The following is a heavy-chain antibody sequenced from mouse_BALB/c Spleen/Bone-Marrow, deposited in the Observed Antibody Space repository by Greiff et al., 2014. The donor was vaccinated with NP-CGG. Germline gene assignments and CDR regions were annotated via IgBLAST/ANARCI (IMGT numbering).Heavy chain of an antibody. Sequence: VQLKESGGGLVQPGGSLRLSCATSGFTFTDYYMSWVRQPPGKALEWLGSIRNKANGCTTEYSASVKGRFTISRDNSQSILYLQMNTLRAEDSATYYCARDKNYGSYWYFDVWGAGTTVTVSS. J-gene: IGHJ1*01. CDR3: ARDKNYGSYWYFDV. CDR2: IRNKANGCTT. CDR1: GFTFTDYY. D-gene: IGHD2-1*01. V-gene: IGHV7-3*02.